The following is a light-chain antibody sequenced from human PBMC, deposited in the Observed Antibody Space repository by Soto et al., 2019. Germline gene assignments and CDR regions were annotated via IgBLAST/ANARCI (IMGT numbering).Light chain of an antibody. Sequence: IRMTQSPSSLSASAGDRVTITCRASQGISNSLAWYQQRPGRVPKLLIYGASNLLSEVPSRFSSSGSWTEFTLTTSSLQPEDVATYYCQKHDSAARTFGQGTKVDIK. CDR3: QKHDSAART. J-gene: IGKJ1*01. CDR2: GAS. V-gene: IGKV1-27*01. CDR1: QGISNS.